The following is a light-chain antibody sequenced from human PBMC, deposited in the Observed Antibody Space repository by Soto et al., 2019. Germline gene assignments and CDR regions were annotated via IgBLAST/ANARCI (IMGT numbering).Light chain of an antibody. CDR2: GAS. V-gene: IGKV1-9*01. J-gene: IGKJ4*01. CDR3: PQFNDYPLT. Sequence: DIQLTQSPSFLSASVGDRVTITCRASQAISSYLAWYQPKPEKPPKLLIYGASTLQSDVPSRFSGSGSGTEFTLTVSCLQAEDSATEYCPQFNDYPLTVGGGTKVESK. CDR1: QAISSY.